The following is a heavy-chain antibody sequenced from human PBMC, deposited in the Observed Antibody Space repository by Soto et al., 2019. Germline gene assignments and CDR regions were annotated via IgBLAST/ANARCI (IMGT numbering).Heavy chain of an antibody. CDR3: AAVYRYPGSDMDV. J-gene: IGHJ6*02. V-gene: IGHV1-58*01. Sequence: SVKVSCKASGFTFTCSAVQWVRQARGQRLEWIGWIVVGSGNTNYAQKFQERVTITRDMSTSTAYMELSSLRSEDTAVYYCAAVYRYPGSDMDVWGQGTTVTVSS. D-gene: IGHD2-2*02. CDR1: GFTFTCSA. CDR2: IVVGSGNT.